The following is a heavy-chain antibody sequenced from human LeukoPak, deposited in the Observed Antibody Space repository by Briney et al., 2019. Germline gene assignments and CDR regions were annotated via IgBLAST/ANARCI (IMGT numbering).Heavy chain of an antibody. D-gene: IGHD3-10*01. V-gene: IGHV4-59*08. J-gene: IGHJ4*02. Sequence: PSETLSLTCTVSGGSISNYYWSWIRQPPGKGLEWITYIYYSGSTNYNPSLKSRVTISVDTSKNQFSLKLSSVTAADTAVYYCARHATGPSYSLDYWGQGTLVTVSS. CDR1: GGSISNYY. CDR2: IYYSGST. CDR3: ARHATGPSYSLDY.